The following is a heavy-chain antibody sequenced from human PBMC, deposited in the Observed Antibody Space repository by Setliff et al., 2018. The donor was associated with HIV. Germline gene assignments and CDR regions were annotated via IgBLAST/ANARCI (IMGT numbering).Heavy chain of an antibody. D-gene: IGHD6-25*01. J-gene: IGHJ4*02. CDR1: Y. CDR3: ARAAAGNAGPFDL. Sequence: YWGWIRQSPGKGLEWIGNIYHTGSSYYNPSLNDRATISLDTSKNQFSLKLTSVTASDTAVYYCARAAAGNAGPFDLWGQGSPVTVSS. V-gene: IGHV4-38-2*02. CDR2: IYHTGSS.